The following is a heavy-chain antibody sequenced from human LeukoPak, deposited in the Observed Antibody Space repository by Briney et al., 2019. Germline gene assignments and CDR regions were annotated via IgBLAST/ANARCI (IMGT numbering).Heavy chain of an antibody. CDR1: GGSISSYY. Sequence: SETLSLTCTVSGGSISSYYWSWIRQPPGKGLEWIGYIYYSGSTNYNPSLKSRVTISVDTSKNQFSLKLSSVTAADTAVYYCARSRRNYGSGSYTIDYWGQGTLVTVPS. J-gene: IGHJ4*02. D-gene: IGHD3-10*01. V-gene: IGHV4-59*01. CDR3: ARSRRNYGSGSYTIDY. CDR2: IYYSGST.